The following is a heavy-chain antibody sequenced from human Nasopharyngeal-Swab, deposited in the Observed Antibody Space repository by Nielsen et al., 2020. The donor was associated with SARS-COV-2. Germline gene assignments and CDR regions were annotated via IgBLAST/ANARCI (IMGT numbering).Heavy chain of an antibody. V-gene: IGHV4-39*02. D-gene: IGHD6-6*01. J-gene: IGHJ6*03. CDR2: IYYSGST. CDR3: AREFSSSYYYYYYMDV. Sequence: SETLSLTCPVSGGSISSSSYYWGWIRQPPGKGLKWIGSIYYSGSTYYNPSLKSRVTISVDTSKNQFSLKLSSVTAADTAVYYCAREFSSSYYYYYYMDVWGKGTTVTVSS. CDR1: GGSISSSSYY.